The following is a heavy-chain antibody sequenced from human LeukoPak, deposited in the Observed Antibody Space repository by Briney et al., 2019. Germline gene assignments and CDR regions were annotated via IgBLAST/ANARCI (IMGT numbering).Heavy chain of an antibody. J-gene: IGHJ6*02. CDR1: GXTFSNYA. CDR3: AKGNFLLRNGMDV. CDR2: ISASGSST. D-gene: IGHD2-15*01. Sequence: QPGRSLRLSFAASGXTFSNYAMTWVRQAPGKGLEWVSAISASGSSTYYADSVKGRFTISRDNSKNTLYLQMSSLRADDTAVYFCAKGNFLLRNGMDVWGQGTTVTVSS. V-gene: IGHV3-23*01.